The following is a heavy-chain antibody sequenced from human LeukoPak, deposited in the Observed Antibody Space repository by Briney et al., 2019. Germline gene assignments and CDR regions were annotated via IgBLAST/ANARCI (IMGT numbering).Heavy chain of an antibody. CDR1: GITFSSYA. CDR3: AKGGFGFGELRFDY. J-gene: IGHJ4*02. D-gene: IGHD3-10*01. Sequence: GGSLRLSCAASGITFSSYAMSWVRQAPGKGLEWVSGISGSGGRTYYADSVKGRFTISRDNSKNRMYLQMNSLRAEDTAVYHCAKGGFGFGELRFDYWGQGTLVTVSS. V-gene: IGHV3-23*01. CDR2: ISGSGGRT.